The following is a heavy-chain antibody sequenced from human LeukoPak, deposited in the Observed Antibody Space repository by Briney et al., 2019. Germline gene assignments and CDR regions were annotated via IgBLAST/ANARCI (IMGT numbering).Heavy chain of an antibody. J-gene: IGHJ6*03. CDR3: ARGKGVYYYYMDV. V-gene: IGHV4-34*01. Sequence: PSETLSLTCAVYGGSFSGYYWSWIRQPPGKGLEWIGEINHSGSTNYNPSLKSRVTISVDTSKNQFSLKLSSVTAADTAVYYCARGKGVYYYYMDVWGKGTTVTDSS. CDR2: INHSGST. D-gene: IGHD3-10*01. CDR1: GGSFSGYY.